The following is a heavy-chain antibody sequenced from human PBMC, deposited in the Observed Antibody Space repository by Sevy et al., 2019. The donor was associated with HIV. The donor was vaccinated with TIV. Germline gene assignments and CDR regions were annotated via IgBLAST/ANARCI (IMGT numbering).Heavy chain of an antibody. Sequence: ASVKVSCKASGYTFTTYAITWVRQAPGEGLEWMGWISVNNGNRNYAQKVQDRVTMTTDTSTNTAYMELRSLRSDDKAMYYCARVVMSSSWPCFDYWGQGTLVTVSS. CDR1: GYTFTTYA. CDR3: ARVVMSSSWPCFDY. D-gene: IGHD6-13*01. CDR2: ISVNNGNR. J-gene: IGHJ4*02. V-gene: IGHV1-18*01.